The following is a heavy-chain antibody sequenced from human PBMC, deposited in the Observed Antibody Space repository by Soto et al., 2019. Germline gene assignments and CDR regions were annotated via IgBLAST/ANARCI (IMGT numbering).Heavy chain of an antibody. CDR2: INAANGDT. D-gene: IGHD6-19*01. CDR1: GHTFTSYS. Sequence: GASVKVSCKPSGHTFTSYSTHWVRQAPGQGLEYMGWINAANGDTKYSQKFQGRVTITRDTSARTAYMELSSLRSEDTAVYYCARGYYESSGSGPIDPWGQGTLVTVSS. J-gene: IGHJ5*02. V-gene: IGHV1-3*01. CDR3: ARGYYESSGSGPIDP.